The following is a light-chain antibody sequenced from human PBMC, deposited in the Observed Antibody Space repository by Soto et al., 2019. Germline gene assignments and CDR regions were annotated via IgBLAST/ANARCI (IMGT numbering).Light chain of an antibody. CDR1: QSVSSN. V-gene: IGKV3-15*01. Sequence: EIVMTQSPAILSVSPGERATISYRASQSVSSNLAWYQQKPGQAPRLLIYGASTRATGIPARFSGSGSGTEFTLTISSLQSEDFAVYYCQQYNNCPPWTFGQGTKVEIK. CDR2: GAS. J-gene: IGKJ1*01. CDR3: QQYNNCPPWT.